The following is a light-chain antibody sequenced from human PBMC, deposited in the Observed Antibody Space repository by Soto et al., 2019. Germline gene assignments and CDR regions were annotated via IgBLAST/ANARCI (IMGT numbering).Light chain of an antibody. Sequence: ETVLTQSPGTLSLSPGERATLSCRASQSVTSNYLAWYQQTPGQAPRLLIYGASSRATGIPDRFSGSGSGTHFTLSISRLEPEDFAVYYCQQYAGSPITFGQGTRLEIK. V-gene: IGKV3-20*01. CDR2: GAS. CDR1: QSVTSNY. CDR3: QQYAGSPIT. J-gene: IGKJ5*01.